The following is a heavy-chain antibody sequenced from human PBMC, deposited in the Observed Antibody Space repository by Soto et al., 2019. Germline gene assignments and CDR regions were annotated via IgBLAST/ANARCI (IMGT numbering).Heavy chain of an antibody. J-gene: IGHJ5*02. D-gene: IGHD3-10*01. CDR2: INHSGST. CDR1: GGSFSGYY. Sequence: SETLSLTCAVYGGSFSGYYWSWIRQPPGKGLEWIGEINHSGSTNYNPSLKSRVTISVDTSKNQFSLKLSSVTAADTAVYYCARGYQVVTMVRGVTSAWFDPWGQGTLVTVSS. CDR3: ARGYQVVTMVRGVTSAWFDP. V-gene: IGHV4-34*01.